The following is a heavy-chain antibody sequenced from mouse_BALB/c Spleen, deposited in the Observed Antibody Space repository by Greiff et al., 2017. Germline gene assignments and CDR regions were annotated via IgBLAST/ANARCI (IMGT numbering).Heavy chain of an antibody. CDR1: GYTFTDYE. J-gene: IGHJ3*01. CDR2: IDPETGGT. V-gene: IGHV1-15*01. Sequence: QVQLQQSGAELVRPGASVTLSCKASGYTFTDYEMHWVKQTPVHGLEWIGAIDPETGGTAYNQKFKGKATLTADKSSSTAYMELRSLTSEDSAVYYCTLYYDYDDVSLFAYWGQGTLVTVSA. CDR3: TLYYDYDDVSLFAY. D-gene: IGHD2-4*01.